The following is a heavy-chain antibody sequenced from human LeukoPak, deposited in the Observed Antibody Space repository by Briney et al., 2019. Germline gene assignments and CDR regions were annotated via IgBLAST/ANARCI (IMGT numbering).Heavy chain of an antibody. CDR3: ARLPLEYSSSWYKVYYFDY. CDR2: IYHSGST. J-gene: IGHJ4*02. V-gene: IGHV4-30-2*01. CDR1: GGSISSGGYY. Sequence: PSQTLSLTCTVSGGSISSGGYYWSWIRQPPGKGLEWIGYIYHSGSTYYNPSLKSRVTISVDRSKNQFSLKLSSVTAADTAVYYCARLPLEYSSSWYKVYYFDYWGQGTLVTVSS. D-gene: IGHD6-13*01.